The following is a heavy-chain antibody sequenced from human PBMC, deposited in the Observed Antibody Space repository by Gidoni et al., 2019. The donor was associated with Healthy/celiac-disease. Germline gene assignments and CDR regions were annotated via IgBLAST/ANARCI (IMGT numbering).Heavy chain of an antibody. CDR2: IYYSGST. Sequence: QLQLQESGPGLVKPSETLSLTCTVSGGSISSSSYYWGWIRQPPGKGLAWIGSIYYSGSTYYNPSLKSRVTISVDTSKNQFSLKLSSVTAADTAVYYCARDRTGNWNMGGGFDYWGQGTLVTVSS. CDR1: GGSISSSSYY. J-gene: IGHJ4*02. D-gene: IGHD1-1*01. V-gene: IGHV4-39*07. CDR3: ARDRTGNWNMGGGFDY.